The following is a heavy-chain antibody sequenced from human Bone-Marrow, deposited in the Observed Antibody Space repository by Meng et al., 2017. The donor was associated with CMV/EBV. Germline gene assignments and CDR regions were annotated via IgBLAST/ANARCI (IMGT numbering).Heavy chain of an antibody. CDR2: IYYSGNT. CDR1: GYTFSRYW. J-gene: IGHJ4*02. CDR3: ARDVVEGIGSSGYHYVPPYYFDS. D-gene: IGHD3-22*01. Sequence: ESLKISCAASGYTFSRYWMSWVRQAPGKGLEWIGYIYYSGNTNYNPSLKSRVTISVDTSKNQFSLKLSSVIAADTAVYYCARDVVEGIGSSGYHYVPPYYFDSWGQGTLVTVSS. V-gene: IGHV4-59*01.